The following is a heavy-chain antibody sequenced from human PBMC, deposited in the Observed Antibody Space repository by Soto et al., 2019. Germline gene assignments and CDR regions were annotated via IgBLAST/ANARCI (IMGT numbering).Heavy chain of an antibody. CDR3: VRGFDYYGTGGYHDY. V-gene: IGHV1-69*01. D-gene: IGHD3-10*01. Sequence: QVQLVQSGAEVRKPGSSVKVSCKASGGIFSNFAISWVRQAPGQGLEWMGGIIPIFGTSNYAQKVQGRVTITADESTNTAYMHLSSLRSEDTAVYFCVRGFDYYGTGGYHDYWGQGTLVTVSP. CDR2: IIPIFGTS. J-gene: IGHJ4*02. CDR1: GGIFSNFA.